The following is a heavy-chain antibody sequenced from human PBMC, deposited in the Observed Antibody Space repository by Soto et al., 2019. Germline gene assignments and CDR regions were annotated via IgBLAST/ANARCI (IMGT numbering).Heavy chain of an antibody. CDR2: IHPNTGGT. D-gene: IGHD6-19*01. CDR1: GYPYTNSY. CDR3: ASDFRTRGWFRQAGNFAMDV. Sequence: QVQLVQSGAEVRKPGASVKVSCKASGYPYTNSYMHWVRQAPGQGLEWMGWIHPNTGGTNYAHEFQGRVTMTRDTSVSTVYMELNRLTSDDTAIYFCASDFRTRGWFRQAGNFAMDVWGQGTTVTVS. J-gene: IGHJ6*02. V-gene: IGHV1-2*07.